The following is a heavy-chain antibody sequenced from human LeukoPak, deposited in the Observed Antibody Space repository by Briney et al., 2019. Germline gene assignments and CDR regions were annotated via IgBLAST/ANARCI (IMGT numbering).Heavy chain of an antibody. CDR1: GGTFSSYA. CDR3: ARVDRGEDFDY. V-gene: IGHV1-69*05. Sequence: SVKVSCKASGGTFSSYAISWVRQAPGQGLEWMGGIIPIFGTANYAQKFQGRVTITTDESTSTAYMELRSLRSDDTAVYYCARVDRGEDFDYWGQGTLVTVSS. J-gene: IGHJ4*02. CDR2: IIPIFGTA. D-gene: IGHD1-14*01.